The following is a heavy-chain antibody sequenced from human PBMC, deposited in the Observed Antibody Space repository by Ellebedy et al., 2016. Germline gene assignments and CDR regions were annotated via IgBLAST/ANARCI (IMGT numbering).Heavy chain of an antibody. J-gene: IGHJ6*02. CDR1: GYTFTDNY. CDR3: ARAGLEPRSVDYYFYGLDV. CDR2: IHPNSGAT. D-gene: IGHD1-1*01. Sequence: ASVKVSCKASGYTFTDNYIHWVRQAPGQGLEWMGWIHPNSGATKYAQKFEGWVTMTRDTSISPVYMELGRSRSDDTAVYYCARAGLEPRSVDYYFYGLDVWGQGTAVTVSS. V-gene: IGHV1-2*04.